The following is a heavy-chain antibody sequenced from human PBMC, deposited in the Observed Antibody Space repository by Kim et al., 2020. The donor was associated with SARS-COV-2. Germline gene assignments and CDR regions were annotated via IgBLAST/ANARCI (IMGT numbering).Heavy chain of an antibody. V-gene: IGHV4-30-2*04. D-gene: IGHD5-12*01. Sequence: NPPHKGRVHISVGTSKNQFSLKLSSVTAADTAVYYCAREGSGYSGNWFDPWGQGTLVTVSS. CDR3: AREGSGYSGNWFDP. J-gene: IGHJ5*02.